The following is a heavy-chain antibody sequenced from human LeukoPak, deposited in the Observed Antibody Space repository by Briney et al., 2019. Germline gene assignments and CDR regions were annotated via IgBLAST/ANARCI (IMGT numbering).Heavy chain of an antibody. CDR3: SRDSTYYYDSGSSGPQYFDN. D-gene: IGHD3-10*01. CDR1: GFTFSNYA. V-gene: IGHV3-30*14. J-gene: IGHJ4*02. Sequence: GGSLRLSCAASGFTFSNYAMPWVRQAPGKGLEWVSLISSGGTYEYYADSVKGGFTISRDKSKNTFDLELNSLRAEDTAVYYWSRDSTYYYDSGSSGPQYFDNWGQGTLVTGSS. CDR2: ISSGGTYE.